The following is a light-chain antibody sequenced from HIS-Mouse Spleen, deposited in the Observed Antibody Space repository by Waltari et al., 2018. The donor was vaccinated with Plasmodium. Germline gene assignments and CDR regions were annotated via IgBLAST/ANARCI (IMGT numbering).Light chain of an antibody. CDR2: AAS. J-gene: IGKJ1*01. CDR1: QSISSY. V-gene: IGKV1-39*01. CDR3: QQNYNTWT. Sequence: DIQLTQSPSSLSASGGDRVTITCRASQSISSYLNWYQQKPGKAPKVLIYAASSLKSGVPSRFSGSGSGTDFTLTISSLQPEDFATYYCQQNYNTWTFGQGTKVEIK.